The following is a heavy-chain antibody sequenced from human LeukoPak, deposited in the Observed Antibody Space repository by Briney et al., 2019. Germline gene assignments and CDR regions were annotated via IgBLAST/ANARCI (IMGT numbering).Heavy chain of an antibody. Sequence: ASVKVSCKASGYTFTGYYMHWVRQAPGQGLEWMGWVNPNSGGTNYAQKFQGRVTMTRDTSISTAYMEPSRLRSDDTAVYYCARGARTTVVTYWYFDLWGRGTLVTVSS. D-gene: IGHD4-23*01. CDR2: VNPNSGGT. V-gene: IGHV1-2*02. J-gene: IGHJ2*01. CDR1: GYTFTGYY. CDR3: ARGARTTVVTYWYFDL.